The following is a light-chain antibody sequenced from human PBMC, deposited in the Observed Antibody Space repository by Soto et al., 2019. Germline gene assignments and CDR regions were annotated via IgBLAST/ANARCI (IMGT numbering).Light chain of an antibody. CDR3: HQYGLSPPYT. CDR2: GAS. CDR1: QSVDSNY. Sequence: EIVLTQSPGTLSLSPGARATLSCRASQSVDSNYLAWYQHKPGQAPRLLIYGASTRATGIPDRFSGSGSGTAFTLTISRLEPADFAVYYCHQYGLSPPYTFGPGTKVDIK. J-gene: IGKJ3*01. V-gene: IGKV3-20*01.